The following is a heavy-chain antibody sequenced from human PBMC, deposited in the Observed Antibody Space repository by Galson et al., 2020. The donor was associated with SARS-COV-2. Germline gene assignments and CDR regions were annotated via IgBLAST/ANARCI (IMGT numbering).Heavy chain of an antibody. CDR1: GYTFTGYY. CDR2: INPNSGDT. Sequence: ASVKVSCKASGYTFTGYYLHWLRQAPGHGLEWMGWINPNSGDTNYAQKFQGRVTMTRDTSINTAYMEMSRLKSDDTAVYYCVSLLDAFDIWGQGTMVAVSS. J-gene: IGHJ3*02. D-gene: IGHD3-3*01. V-gene: IGHV1-2*02. CDR3: VSLLDAFDI.